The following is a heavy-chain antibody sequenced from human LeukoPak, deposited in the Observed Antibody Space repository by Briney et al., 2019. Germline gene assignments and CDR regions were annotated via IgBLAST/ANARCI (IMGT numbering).Heavy chain of an antibody. J-gene: IGHJ4*02. CDR2: ISYDGSNK. CDR3: AKGVSELWFGPPSDY. Sequence: PGRSLRLSCAASGFTFSSYGMHWVRQAPGKGLEWVAVISYDGSNKYYADSVKGRFTISRDNSKNTLYLQMNSLRAEDTAVYYCAKGVSELWFGPPSDYWGQGTLVTVSS. CDR1: GFTFSSYG. V-gene: IGHV3-30*18. D-gene: IGHD3-10*01.